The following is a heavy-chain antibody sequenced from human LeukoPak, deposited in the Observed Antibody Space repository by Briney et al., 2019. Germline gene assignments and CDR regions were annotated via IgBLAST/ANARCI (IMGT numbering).Heavy chain of an antibody. CDR2: ISSSSSYI. Sequence: GGSLRLSCAASGFTFSSYSMNWVRQAPGKGLEWVSSISSSSSYIYYADSVKGRFTISRDNAKNSLYLQMNSLRAEDTAVYYCARDRNGYNYFDYWGQGTLVTVSS. V-gene: IGHV3-21*01. CDR1: GFTFSSYS. D-gene: IGHD5-24*01. J-gene: IGHJ4*02. CDR3: ARDRNGYNYFDY.